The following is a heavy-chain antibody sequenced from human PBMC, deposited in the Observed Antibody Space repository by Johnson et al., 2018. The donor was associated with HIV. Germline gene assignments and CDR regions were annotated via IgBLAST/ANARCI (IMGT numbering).Heavy chain of an antibody. CDR2: IWYDGSNK. Sequence: QVQLVESGGGVVQPGGSLRLSCAASGFTFSSYGMHWVRQAPGKGLEWVAVIWYDGSNKYYADSVKGRFTISRDNSKNTLYLQMNSRRAEGTAGYYCAKDLMYNWNDVGAFDIWGQGTMVTVSS. CDR1: GFTFSSYG. V-gene: IGHV3-30*02. D-gene: IGHD1-1*01. J-gene: IGHJ3*02. CDR3: AKDLMYNWNDVGAFDI.